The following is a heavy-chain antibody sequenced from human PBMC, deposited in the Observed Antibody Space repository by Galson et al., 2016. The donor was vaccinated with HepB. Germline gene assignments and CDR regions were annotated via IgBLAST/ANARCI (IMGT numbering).Heavy chain of an antibody. D-gene: IGHD2-15*01. CDR3: AKDKAVASTLDY. CDR2: ITWDGGSR. Sequence: SLRLSCAASGFTFDDYTMHWVRQAPGKGLEWVSLITWDGGSRYYADSVKGRFTISRDNSKNSLYLQMNSLRTEDTALYYCAKDKAVASTLDYWGQGTLVTVSS. CDR1: GFTFDDYT. V-gene: IGHV3-43*01. J-gene: IGHJ4*02.